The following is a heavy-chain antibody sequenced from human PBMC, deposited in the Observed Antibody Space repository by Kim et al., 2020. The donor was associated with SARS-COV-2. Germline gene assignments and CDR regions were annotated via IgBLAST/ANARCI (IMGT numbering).Heavy chain of an antibody. CDR3: VRHQGFDP. Sequence: GESLKISCKGSGYNFTNYGITWVRQMPGKGLEWMGMVDPSDSYTTYRPSFKGHVTISADRSVSTAYLQWSSLKASDTAIYYCVRHQGFDPWGQGTLVTVSS. J-gene: IGHJ5*02. CDR1: GYNFTNYG. V-gene: IGHV5-10-1*01. CDR2: VDPSDSYT.